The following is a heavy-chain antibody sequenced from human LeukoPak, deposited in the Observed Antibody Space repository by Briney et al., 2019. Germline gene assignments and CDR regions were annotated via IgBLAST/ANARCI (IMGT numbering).Heavy chain of an antibody. D-gene: IGHD3-3*01. CDR1: GDSISSYY. CDR2: IYNGGSI. J-gene: IGHJ4*02. Sequence: PSETLSLTCGVSGDSISSYYWSWIRQPPGKGLEWIGYIYNGGSIHYHPSLKSRLTISVDTSKNQFSLNLSSVTAADTAVYYCAREGGFYRPLDYSGQGTLVTVSS. V-gene: IGHV4-59*01. CDR3: AREGGFYRPLDY.